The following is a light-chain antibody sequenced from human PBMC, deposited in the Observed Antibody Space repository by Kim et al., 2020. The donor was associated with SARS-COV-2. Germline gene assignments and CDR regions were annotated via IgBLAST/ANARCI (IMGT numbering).Light chain of an antibody. V-gene: IGLV4-69*01. J-gene: IGLJ3*02. CDR3: QTWGTGIQV. CDR1: RGYSGDD. Sequence: ASAELTCSRSRGYSGDDIAWHQQQPGKGPGYWMTLNGDGSHGRGDGTPERVSGSSSGAERYPTIARLESEDEADYDCQTWGTGIQVLGGGTQLTVL. CDR2: LNGDGSH.